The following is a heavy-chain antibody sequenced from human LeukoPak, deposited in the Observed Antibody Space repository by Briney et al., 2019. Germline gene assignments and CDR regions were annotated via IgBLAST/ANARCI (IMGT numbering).Heavy chain of an antibody. Sequence: PSETLSPTCTVSGGSISSFYWSWIRQPPGKGLEWIGYIYYSGSFNYNPSLKSRVTISVDTSKNQFSLKLSSVTAADTAVYYCARGLRWESDFDYWGQGTLVTVSP. CDR3: ARGLRWESDFDY. V-gene: IGHV4-59*01. J-gene: IGHJ4*02. CDR2: IYYSGSF. D-gene: IGHD2-21*01. CDR1: GGSISSFY.